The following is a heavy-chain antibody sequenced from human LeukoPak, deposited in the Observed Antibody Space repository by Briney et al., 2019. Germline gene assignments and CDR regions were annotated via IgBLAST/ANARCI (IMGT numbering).Heavy chain of an antibody. CDR1: GFMFTSYS. Sequence: GGSLRLSCAASGFMFTSYSMNWVRQAPGKGLEWVSSISASSTYIFYGDSVKGRFTLSRDNARSSLYLQMNGLRAEDTAVYYCARSTRNNWFDPWGQGTLVTVSS. CDR3: ARSTRNNWFDP. V-gene: IGHV3-21*01. J-gene: IGHJ5*02. CDR2: ISASSTYI.